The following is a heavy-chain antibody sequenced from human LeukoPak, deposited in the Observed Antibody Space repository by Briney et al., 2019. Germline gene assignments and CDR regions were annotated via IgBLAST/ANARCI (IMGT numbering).Heavy chain of an antibody. D-gene: IGHD6-19*01. Sequence: PGGSLRLSCAASGFIFRNAWMSWVRQAPGKGLEWVGRIKSKTDGGTIDYAAPVKGRFTISRDDSKNTLYLQMNSLKTEDTAVYYCSTQYSSGWYVAFDIWGQGTTVTVSS. CDR2: IKSKTDGGTI. J-gene: IGHJ3*02. CDR1: GFIFRNAW. CDR3: STQYSSGWYVAFDI. V-gene: IGHV3-15*01.